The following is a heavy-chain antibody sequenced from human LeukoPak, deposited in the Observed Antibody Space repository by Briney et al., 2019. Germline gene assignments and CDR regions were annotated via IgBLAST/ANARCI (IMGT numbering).Heavy chain of an antibody. J-gene: IGHJ6*02. CDR3: ARQALAAAGTNGMDV. CDR2: IYPGDPDT. CDR1: GYSFTNYW. V-gene: IGHV5-51*01. Sequence: GESLKISCKCSGYSFTNYWIGWVRQMPGKGLEWMGIIYPGDPDTRYSPSFQGQVTISADKSISTAYLQWSSLKASDTAMYYCARQALAAAGTNGMDVWGQGTTVTVSS. D-gene: IGHD6-13*01.